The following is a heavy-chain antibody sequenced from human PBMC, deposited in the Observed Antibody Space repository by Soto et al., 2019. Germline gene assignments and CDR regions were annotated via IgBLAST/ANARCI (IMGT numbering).Heavy chain of an antibody. Sequence: GGSLRLSCAASGFTFSSYGMHWVRQAPGKGLEWVALIWYDGSNKYYADSVKGRFTISRDNSKNTLYLQMNSLRAEDTAVYYCARDRGNYHNVDGMDVWGQGTTVTVSS. D-gene: IGHD3-10*01. J-gene: IGHJ6*02. CDR1: GFTFSSYG. CDR2: IWYDGSNK. V-gene: IGHV3-33*01. CDR3: ARDRGNYHNVDGMDV.